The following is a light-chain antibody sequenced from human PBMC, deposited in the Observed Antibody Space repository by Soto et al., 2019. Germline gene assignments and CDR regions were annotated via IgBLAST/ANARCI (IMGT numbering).Light chain of an antibody. J-gene: IGLJ1*01. CDR3: SSYTASSARV. CDR2: EVF. Sequence: QSALTQPPSVSGSPGQSVTISCTGTSSDVGGYNRVSWYQQSAGTAPRLMIYEVFNRPSGVSDRFSGSKSANTASLTISGLQADDEADYYCSSYTASSARVFGPGTKLTVL. V-gene: IGLV2-18*02. CDR1: SSDVGGYNR.